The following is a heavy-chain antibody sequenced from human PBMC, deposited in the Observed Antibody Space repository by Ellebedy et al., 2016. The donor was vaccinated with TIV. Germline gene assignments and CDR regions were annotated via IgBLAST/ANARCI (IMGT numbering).Heavy chain of an antibody. D-gene: IGHD1-26*01. J-gene: IGHJ3*02. V-gene: IGHV3-9*03. CDR2: FSWNSGVI. CDR1: GFTFDDYA. CDR3: AKAVERGALDI. Sequence: PGGSLRLSCEISGFTFDDYAMHWVRQAAGKGLAWVAGFSWNSGVIEYADSVKGRFTISRDNANNSVFLQMNSLRVEDMALYYCAKAVERGALDIWGQGTVATVSP.